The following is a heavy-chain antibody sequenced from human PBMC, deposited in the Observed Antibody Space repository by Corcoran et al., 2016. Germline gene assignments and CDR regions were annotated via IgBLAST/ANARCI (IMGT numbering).Heavy chain of an antibody. D-gene: IGHD5-12*01. V-gene: IGHV4-34*01. CDR2: INHSGST. CDR3: ARLRRRDGYNSDY. J-gene: IGHJ4*02. Sequence: QVQLQQWGAGLLKPSETLSLTCAVYGGSFSGYYWSWIRQPPGKGLEWIGEINHSGSTNYNPSLKSRVTISVDTSKNQFSLKLSSVTAADTAVYYCARLRRRDGYNSDYWGQGTLVTVSS. CDR1: GGSFSGYY.